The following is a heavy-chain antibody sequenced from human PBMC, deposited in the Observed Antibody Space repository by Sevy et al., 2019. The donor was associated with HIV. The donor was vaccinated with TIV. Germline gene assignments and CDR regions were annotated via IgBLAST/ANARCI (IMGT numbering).Heavy chain of an antibody. CDR2: THYRSKWYN. V-gene: IGHV6-1*01. D-gene: IGHD2-2*01. CDR1: GDSVSSNNAA. Sequence: LLMQSQTLSLTCAISGDSVSSNNAAWNWIRQSPSRGLEWLGRTHYRSKWYNDYAVSVKGRITINPDTSKNQFSLQLNSVTPEDTAVYYCARAGCSIDRFGVLGAFDFWGQGTMVTVSS. CDR3: ARAGCSIDRFGVLGAFDF. J-gene: IGHJ3*01.